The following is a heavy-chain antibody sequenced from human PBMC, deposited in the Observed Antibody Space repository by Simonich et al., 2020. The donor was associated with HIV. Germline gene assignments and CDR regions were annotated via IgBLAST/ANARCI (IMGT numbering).Heavy chain of an antibody. CDR2: VDPEEAKT. D-gene: IGHD1-26*01. V-gene: IGHV1-69-2*01. CDR3: ATKRGNLVGADAFDI. CDR1: GYTFINYY. Sequence: EVQLVQSGAEVKKPGATVKISCKVSGYTFINYYMHWVKQAPGKGLEWIGLVDPEEAKTIYEEKFQGRVTITADTSTDTAYMELSSLRSEDTAVYYCATKRGNLVGADAFDIWGQGTMVTVSS. J-gene: IGHJ3*02.